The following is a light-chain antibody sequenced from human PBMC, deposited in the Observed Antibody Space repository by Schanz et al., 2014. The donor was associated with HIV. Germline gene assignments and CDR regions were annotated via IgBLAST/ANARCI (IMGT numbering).Light chain of an antibody. CDR3: GAWDTSLSDFV. J-gene: IGLJ1*01. V-gene: IGLV1-51*01. Sequence: QSVLTQPPSVSGAPGQRVTISCTGTRSNIGTGFDVHWYQLLPGTAPKLLIYDNDRRPAGIPDRFSGSKSGTSATLDITGLQTGDEADYYCGAWDTSLSDFVFGTGTKLTVL. CDR2: DND. CDR1: RSNIGTGFD.